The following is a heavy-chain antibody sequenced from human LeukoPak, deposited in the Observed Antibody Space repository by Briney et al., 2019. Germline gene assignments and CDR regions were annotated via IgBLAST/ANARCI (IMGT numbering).Heavy chain of an antibody. V-gene: IGHV1-18*01. D-gene: IGHD5-18*01. CDR3: ARRRDERGYKDIFDI. CDR1: GYTFTSYG. J-gene: IGHJ3*02. Sequence: ASVKVSCKASGYTFTSYGISWVRQAPGQGLEWMGWISAYNGNTNYAQKLQGRVTMTTDTSTSTAYMELRSLRSEDTAVYYCARRRDERGYKDIFDIWGQGTMVTVSS. CDR2: ISAYNGNT.